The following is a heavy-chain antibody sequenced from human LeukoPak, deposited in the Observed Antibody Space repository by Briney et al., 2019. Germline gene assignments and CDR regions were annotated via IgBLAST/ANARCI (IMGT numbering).Heavy chain of an antibody. D-gene: IGHD1-20*01. CDR1: GYSITNGYY. V-gene: IGHV4-38-2*02. Sequence: SETLSLTCTVSGYSITNGYYWGCIRQPPGKGLEWIGSIYHDGRIDYNPSLKSRVTISRDTSNDQFSLKLSSVTAADTAMYYCARDTSPGITGTNWGQGTLVTVSS. CDR3: ARDTSPGITGTN. CDR2: IYHDGRI. J-gene: IGHJ4*02.